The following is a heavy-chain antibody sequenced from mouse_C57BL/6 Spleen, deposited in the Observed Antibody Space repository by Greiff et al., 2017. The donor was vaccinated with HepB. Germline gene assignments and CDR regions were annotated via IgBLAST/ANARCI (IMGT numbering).Heavy chain of an antibody. Sequence: EVKLMESGPELVKPGASVKISCKASGYSFTDYNMNWVKQSNGKSLEWIGVINPNYGTTRYNQKFKGKATLTVDQSSSTAYMQLNSLTSEDSAVYYCARWDYDEEGYYFDYWGQGTTLTVSS. CDR1: GYSFTDYN. J-gene: IGHJ2*01. D-gene: IGHD2-4*01. V-gene: IGHV1-39*01. CDR3: ARWDYDEEGYYFDY. CDR2: INPNYGTT.